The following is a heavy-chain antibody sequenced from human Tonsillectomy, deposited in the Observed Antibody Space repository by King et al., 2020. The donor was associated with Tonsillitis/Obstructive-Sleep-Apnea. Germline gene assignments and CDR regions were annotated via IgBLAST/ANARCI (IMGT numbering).Heavy chain of an antibody. Sequence: QLQESGPGLVKPSETLSLTCTVSGGSISTYYWSYLRQPPGKGLEWIGYIYFSGSTKYNPSLRSRVNMSLDTSKNQFSLQLSSVTAADTAVYYCARHRGGSSWYFDYWGQGTLVTVSS. J-gene: IGHJ4*02. CDR2: IYFSGST. D-gene: IGHD6-13*01. V-gene: IGHV4-59*08. CDR3: ARHRGGSSWYFDY. CDR1: GGSISTYY.